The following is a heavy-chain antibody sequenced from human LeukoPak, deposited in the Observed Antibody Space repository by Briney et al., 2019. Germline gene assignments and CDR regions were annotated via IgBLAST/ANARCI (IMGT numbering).Heavy chain of an antibody. CDR1: GYTFTSYY. Sequence: GASVKVSCKASGYTFTSYYMHWVRQAPGQGLEWMGIINPSGGSTSYAQKFQGRVTMTRDTSTSTVYMELSSLRSEDTAVYYRARDLAIVVVPAASQGELDYWGQGTLVTVSS. D-gene: IGHD2-2*03. V-gene: IGHV1-46*01. CDR3: ARDLAIVVVPAASQGELDY. J-gene: IGHJ4*02. CDR2: INPSGGST.